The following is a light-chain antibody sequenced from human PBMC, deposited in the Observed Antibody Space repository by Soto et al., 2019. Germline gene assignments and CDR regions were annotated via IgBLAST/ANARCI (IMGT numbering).Light chain of an antibody. J-gene: IGKJ3*01. V-gene: IGKV1-9*01. CDR3: QQLNSYPPT. Sequence: IQLTQSPSSLSASVGDRFTITCRASQGISSYLAWYQQKPGKAPKLLIYAASTLQSGVPSRFSGSGSGTDFTLTISSLQPEDFATYYCQQLNSYPPTFGPGTKVDIK. CDR2: AAS. CDR1: QGISSY.